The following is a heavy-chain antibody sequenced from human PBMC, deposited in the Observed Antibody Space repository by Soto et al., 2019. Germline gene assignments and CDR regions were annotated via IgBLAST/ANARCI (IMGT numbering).Heavy chain of an antibody. D-gene: IGHD2-2*01. V-gene: IGHV3-11*01. Sequence: QVQLVESGGGLVKPGGSLRLSCAASGFTFSDYYMSWIRQAPGKGLEWVSYISRSGSTIYYADSVKGRFTISRDNAKNSLYLQMNSLRAEDTAVYYCARGGSGAYCSSTSCYVYYYYYMDVWGKGTTVTVSS. CDR3: ARGGSGAYCSSTSCYVYYYYYMDV. CDR2: ISRSGSTI. CDR1: GFTFSDYY. J-gene: IGHJ6*03.